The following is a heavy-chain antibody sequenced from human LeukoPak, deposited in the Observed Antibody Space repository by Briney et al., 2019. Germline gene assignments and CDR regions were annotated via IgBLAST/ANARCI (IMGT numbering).Heavy chain of an antibody. CDR1: GGSISSGNYY. Sequence: SQTLSLTCTVSGGSISSGNYYWSWIRQPPGKGLEWIGYIYYSGSTYYNVSLKSRVTISLDMPKDQFSLKLSSVSAADTAVYYCAREKSPPPGHYYGMDVWGQGTTVTVSS. CDR2: IYYSGST. CDR3: AREKSPPPGHYYGMDV. V-gene: IGHV4-30-4*01. J-gene: IGHJ6*02.